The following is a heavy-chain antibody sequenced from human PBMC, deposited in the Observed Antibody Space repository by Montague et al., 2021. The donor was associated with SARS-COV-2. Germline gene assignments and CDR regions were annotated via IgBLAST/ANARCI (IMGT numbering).Heavy chain of an antibody. Sequence: SETLSLTCTVSGGSISSYYWSWIRQPAGKGLEWIGRIYTGGGTNYNPSLKSRVTMSVDTSKNQFSLKLSSVTAADTAVYYCAREAWFGDKTSASEYYGMDVWGQGTTVTVSS. V-gene: IGHV4-4*07. CDR3: AREAWFGDKTSASEYYGMDV. CDR2: IYTGGGT. D-gene: IGHD3-10*01. J-gene: IGHJ6*02. CDR1: GGSISSYY.